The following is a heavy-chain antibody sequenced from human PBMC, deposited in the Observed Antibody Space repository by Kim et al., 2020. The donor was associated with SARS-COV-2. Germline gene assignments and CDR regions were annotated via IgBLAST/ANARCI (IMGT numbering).Heavy chain of an antibody. CDR1: GFTFSSYS. D-gene: IGHD2-8*02. CDR3: ASGGVPRNDY. J-gene: IGHJ4*02. CDR2: ISSSSSYI. V-gene: IGHV3-21*01. Sequence: GGSLRLSCAASGFTFSSYSMNWVRQAPGKGLEWVSSISSSSSYIYYADSVKGRFTMSRDNAKNSLYLQMNSLRAEDTAVYYCASGGVPRNDYWGQGTLVTVSS.